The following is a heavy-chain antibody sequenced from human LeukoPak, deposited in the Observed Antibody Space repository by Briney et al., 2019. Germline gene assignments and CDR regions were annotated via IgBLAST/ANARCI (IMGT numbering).Heavy chain of an antibody. CDR3: AREKITMIGDAFDI. D-gene: IGHD3-22*01. CDR2: ISSSSSYI. J-gene: IGHJ3*02. CDR1: GFTFSSYS. Sequence: GGSLRLSCAASGFTFSSYSMNWVRQAPGKGLEWVSSISSSSSYIYYADSVKGRFTISRDNAKNSLYLQMNSLRAEDTAVYYCAREKITMIGDAFDIWGQGTMVTVSS. V-gene: IGHV3-21*01.